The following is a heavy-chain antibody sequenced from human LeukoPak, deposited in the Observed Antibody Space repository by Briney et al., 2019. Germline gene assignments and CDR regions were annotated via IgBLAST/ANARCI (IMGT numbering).Heavy chain of an antibody. CDR1: GFTFSTCG. CDR3: AKGLSYDSSGYYYLNY. D-gene: IGHD3-22*01. V-gene: IGHV3-30*18. CDR2: ILYDGNNK. J-gene: IGHJ4*02. Sequence: PGGSLRLSCAASGFTFSTCGMHWVRQAPGKGLEWVALILYDGNNKYYADSVKGRFTISRDNSKNTLYLQMNSLRAEDTAVYYCAKGLSYDSSGYYYLNYWGQGTLVTVSS.